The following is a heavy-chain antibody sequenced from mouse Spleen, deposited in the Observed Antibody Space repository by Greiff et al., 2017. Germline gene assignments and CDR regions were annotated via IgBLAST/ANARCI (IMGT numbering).Heavy chain of an antibody. D-gene: IGHD3-2*01. CDR1: GYTFTDYN. CDR2: INPNNGGT. Sequence: VQLKESGPELVKPGASVKIPCKASGYTFTDYNMDWVKQSHGKSLEWIGDINPNNGGTIYNQKFKGKATLTVDKSSSTAYMELRSLTSEDTAVYYCARGQLGLRPFDYWGQGTTLTVSS. V-gene: IGHV1-18*01. J-gene: IGHJ2*01. CDR3: ARGQLGLRPFDY.